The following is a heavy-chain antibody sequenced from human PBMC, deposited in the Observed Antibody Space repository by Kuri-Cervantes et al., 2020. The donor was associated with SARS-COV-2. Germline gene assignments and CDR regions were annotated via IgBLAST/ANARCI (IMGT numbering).Heavy chain of an antibody. J-gene: IGHJ4*02. Sequence: GGSLRLSCAAPGFTFSSYSMNWVRQAPGKGLEWVSSISSSSSYIYYADSVKGRFTISRDNAKNSLYLQMNSLRAEDTAVYYCARDSSPTHSAGPAAIGCWGQGTLVTVSS. V-gene: IGHV3-21*01. D-gene: IGHD2-2*01. CDR2: ISSSSSYI. CDR3: ARDSSPTHSAGPAAIGC. CDR1: GFTFSSYS.